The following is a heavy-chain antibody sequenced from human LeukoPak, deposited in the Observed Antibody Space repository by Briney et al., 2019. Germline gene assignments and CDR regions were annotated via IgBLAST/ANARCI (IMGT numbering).Heavy chain of an antibody. CDR3: ARGVYYYDSSGSTLGYFDY. J-gene: IGHJ4*02. Sequence: PGGSLRLSCAASGFTFSSYGMHWVRQAPGKGLEWVAVIWYDGSNKYYADSVKGRFTISRDNSKNTLYLQMNSLRAEDTAVYYCARGVYYYDSSGSTLGYFDYWGQGTLVTVSS. V-gene: IGHV3-33*01. D-gene: IGHD3-22*01. CDR1: GFTFSSYG. CDR2: IWYDGSNK.